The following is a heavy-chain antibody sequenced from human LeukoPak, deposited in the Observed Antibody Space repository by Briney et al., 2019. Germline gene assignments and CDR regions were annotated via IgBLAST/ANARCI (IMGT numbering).Heavy chain of an antibody. V-gene: IGHV4-34*01. CDR2: INHSGST. J-gene: IGHJ4*02. CDR3: AHGEVDFYDYVWGSYFY. Sequence: SETLSLTCAVYGGSFSGYYWSWIRQPPGKGLEWIGEINHSGSTNYNPSLKSRVTISVDTSKNQFSLKLSSVTAADTAVYYCAHGEVDFYDYVWGSYFYWGQGTLVTVSS. CDR1: GGSFSGYY. D-gene: IGHD3-16*01.